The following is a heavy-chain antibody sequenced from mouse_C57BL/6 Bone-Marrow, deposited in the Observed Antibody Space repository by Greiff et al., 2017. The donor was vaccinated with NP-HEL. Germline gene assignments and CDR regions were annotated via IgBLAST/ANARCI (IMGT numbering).Heavy chain of an antibody. J-gene: IGHJ1*03. Sequence: QVQLQQPGAELVKPGASVKLSCKASGYTFTSYWMHWVKQRPGRGLEWIGRIDPNSGGTKYNEKFKSKATLTVDKPSSTAYMQLSSLTSEDSAVYYGAKSYGSSSTLWYFDVWGTGTTVTVSS. CDR1: GYTFTSYW. V-gene: IGHV1-72*01. CDR3: AKSYGSSSTLWYFDV. D-gene: IGHD1-1*01. CDR2: IDPNSGGT.